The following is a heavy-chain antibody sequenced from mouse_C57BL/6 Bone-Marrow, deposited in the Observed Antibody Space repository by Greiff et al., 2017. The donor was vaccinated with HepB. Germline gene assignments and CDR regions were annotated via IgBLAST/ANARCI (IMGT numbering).Heavy chain of an antibody. J-gene: IGHJ2*01. CDR2: IDPETGGT. V-gene: IGHV1-15*01. Sequence: VQLQQSGAELVRPGASVTLSCKASGYTFTDYEMHWVKQTPVHGLEWIGAIDPETGGTAYNQKFKGKAILTADKSSSTAYMELRSLTSEDSAVYYCTRRVTRDFDYWGQGTTLTVSS. CDR3: TRRVTRDFDY. D-gene: IGHD2-2*01. CDR1: GYTFTDYE.